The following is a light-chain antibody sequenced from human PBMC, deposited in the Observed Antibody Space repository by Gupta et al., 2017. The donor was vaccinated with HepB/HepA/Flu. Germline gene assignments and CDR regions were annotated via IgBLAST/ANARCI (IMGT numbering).Light chain of an antibody. CDR1: QSISSY. CDR2: AAS. CDR3: QQSYSTPNT. Sequence: DIQMTQSPSSLSASVGDRVTITCRASQSISSYLNWYQQKPGKAPKLLIYAASSLQSGVPSRFSGSGSGTXFTLTIXRLQPEDFATYYCQQSYSTPNTFGXGTRLEIK. V-gene: IGKV1-39*01. J-gene: IGKJ5*01.